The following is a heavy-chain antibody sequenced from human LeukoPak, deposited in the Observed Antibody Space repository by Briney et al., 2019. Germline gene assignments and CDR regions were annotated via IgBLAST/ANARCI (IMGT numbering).Heavy chain of an antibody. CDR3: ARGEPYYYDSSGSGRYFDY. J-gene: IGHJ4*02. V-gene: IGHV3-48*01. CDR2: ISSSSSTI. D-gene: IGHD3-22*01. CDR1: GFTFSSYS. Sequence: GGSLRLSCAASGFTFSSYSMNWVRQAPGKGLEWVSYISSSSSTIYYADSVKGRFTISRDNAKNSLYLQMNSLRAEDTAVYYCARGEPYYYDSSGSGRYFDYWGQGTLVTVSS.